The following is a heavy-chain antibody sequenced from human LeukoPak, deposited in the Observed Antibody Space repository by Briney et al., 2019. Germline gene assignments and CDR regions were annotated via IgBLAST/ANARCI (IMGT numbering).Heavy chain of an antibody. CDR2: ISSNGNST. V-gene: IGHV3-64*01. D-gene: IGHD6-19*01. CDR3: TRASGYTSGWPFDY. J-gene: IGHJ4*02. Sequence: GGSLRLSCAASGFTFSTYAMHWVRQAPGKRLEYVSAISSNGNSTYYANSVKGRFTISRDNSKNTLYLQMGSLRAEDMAAYYCTRASGYTSGWPFDYWGQGILVTVSS. CDR1: GFTFSTYA.